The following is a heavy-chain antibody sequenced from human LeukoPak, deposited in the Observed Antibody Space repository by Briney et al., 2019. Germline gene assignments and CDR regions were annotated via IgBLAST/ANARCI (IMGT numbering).Heavy chain of an antibody. J-gene: IGHJ4*02. D-gene: IGHD6-13*01. V-gene: IGHV3-23*01. CDR1: GGSFSGYY. Sequence: ETLSLTCAVYGGSFSGYYWSWIRQAPGKGLEWVSAISGSGGSTYYADSVKGRFTISRDNSKNTLYLQMNSLRAEDTAVYYCAKDPAGKFDYWGQGTLVTVSS. CDR2: ISGSGGST. CDR3: AKDPAGKFDY.